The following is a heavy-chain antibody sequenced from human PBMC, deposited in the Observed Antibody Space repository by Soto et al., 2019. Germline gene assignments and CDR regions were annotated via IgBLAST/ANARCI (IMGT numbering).Heavy chain of an antibody. CDR1: GFTFIYYW. CDR2: ILSDGSST. D-gene: IGHD2-21*02. CDR3: ARGDRGAFDL. Sequence: EVRLVESEGGLAQPGGSLSLSCAASGFTFIYYWMHWVRQAPGQGLLWGSRILSDGSSTTYADSVKGRFTISRDNTKKKVSLQMNRLRVEDTGVYFCARGDRGAFDLWGQGTMVTVSS. V-gene: IGHV3-74*01. J-gene: IGHJ3*01.